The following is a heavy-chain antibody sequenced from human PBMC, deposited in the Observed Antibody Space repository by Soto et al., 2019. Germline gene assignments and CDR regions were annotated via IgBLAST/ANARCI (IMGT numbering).Heavy chain of an antibody. J-gene: IGHJ4*02. V-gene: IGHV3-23*01. CDR3: AKDRIDYSNSYFDY. CDR2: ISSSGYT. CDR1: GFSFSNYA. Sequence: GGSLRLSCATSGFSFSNYAMSWLRQAPGKGREWVAGISSSGYTYYVDSLKGRFTISRDNSKNSLYLQMNSLRAEDTAVYYCAKDRIDYSNSYFDYWGQGTLVIV. D-gene: IGHD4-4*01.